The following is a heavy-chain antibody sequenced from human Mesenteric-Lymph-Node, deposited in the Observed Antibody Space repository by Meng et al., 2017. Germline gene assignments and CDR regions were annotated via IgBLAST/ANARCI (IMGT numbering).Heavy chain of an antibody. CDR1: GGSISSSS. Sequence: LQGSGAGLGKASELLSLTWAVFGGSISSSSFYWGWVRQAPGKGLEWVSAISGSGGSTYYADSVKGRFTISRDNSKNTLYLQMNSLRAEDTAVYYCAKHYGDYAESPLYFDSWGQGTLVTVSS. CDR2: ISGSGGST. D-gene: IGHD4-17*01. J-gene: IGHJ4*02. V-gene: IGHV3-23*01. CDR3: AKHYGDYAESPLYFDS.